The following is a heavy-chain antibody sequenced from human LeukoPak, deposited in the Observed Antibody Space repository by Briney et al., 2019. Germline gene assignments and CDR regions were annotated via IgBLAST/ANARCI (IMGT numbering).Heavy chain of an antibody. Sequence: GGSLRLSCAASGFTFSSYAMSWVRQAPGKGLEWASAISGSGGSTYYADSVKGRFTISRDNSKNTLYLQMNSLRAEDTAVYYCANDYYGDSLGVNYWGQGTLVTVSS. J-gene: IGHJ4*02. V-gene: IGHV3-23*01. CDR1: GFTFSSYA. CDR3: ANDYYGDSLGVNY. D-gene: IGHD4-17*01. CDR2: ISGSGGST.